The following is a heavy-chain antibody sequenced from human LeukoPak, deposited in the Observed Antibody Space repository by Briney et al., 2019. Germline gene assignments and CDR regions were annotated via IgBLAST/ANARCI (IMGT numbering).Heavy chain of an antibody. CDR1: GYTFTGYY. D-gene: IGHD2-15*01. Sequence: ASVKVSCKASGYTFTGYYMHWVRQAPGQGLEWMGWINPNSGGTNYAQRFQGRVTMTRDTSISTAYKELSRLRSDDTAVYYCARVGSWYESGYYYGMDVWGQGTTVTVSS. J-gene: IGHJ6*02. CDR3: ARVGSWYESGYYYGMDV. CDR2: INPNSGGT. V-gene: IGHV1-2*02.